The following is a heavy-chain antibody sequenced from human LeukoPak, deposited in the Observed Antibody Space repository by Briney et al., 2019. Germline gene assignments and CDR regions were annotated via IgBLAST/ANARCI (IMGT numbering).Heavy chain of an antibody. CDR1: GFIFSNNW. V-gene: IGHV3-15*01. J-gene: IGHJ4*02. Sequence: GGSLRLSCAASGFIFSNNWFSWVRQAPGKGLEWVGHIKSKTYGERTDYAEPVKGRFTISRDDAHDMVYLQLSSLRPEDTAVYYCITITITRGALWGLGTLVTVSS. CDR2: IKSKTYGERT. D-gene: IGHD3-10*01. CDR3: ITITITRGAL.